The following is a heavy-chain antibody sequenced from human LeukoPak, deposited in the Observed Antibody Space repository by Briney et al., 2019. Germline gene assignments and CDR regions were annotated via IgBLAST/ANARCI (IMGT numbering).Heavy chain of an antibody. D-gene: IGHD2-15*01. CDR3: ARDARYCSGGSCCDY. V-gene: IGHV3-21*01. CDR1: GFTFSSYS. Sequence: PGGSLRLSCAASGFTFSSYSMNWVRQAPGKGLEWVSSISSSSSYIYYADSVKGRFTISRDNAKNSLYLQMNSLRAEDTAVYYCARDARYCSGGSCCDYWGQGTLATVSS. J-gene: IGHJ4*02. CDR2: ISSSSSYI.